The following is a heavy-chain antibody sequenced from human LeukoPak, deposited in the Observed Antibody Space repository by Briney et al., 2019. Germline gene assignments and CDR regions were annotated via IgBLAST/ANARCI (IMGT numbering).Heavy chain of an antibody. CDR3: ASSTQISKYADY. V-gene: IGHV3-74*01. CDR2: ISNDGRGT. D-gene: IGHD2-2*01. J-gene: IGHJ4*02. CDR1: GFTFSHYW. Sequence: QPGGSLRLSCAASGFTFSHYWMHWVRQAPGKGLVWVSRISNDGRGTTYADSVRGRFTISRDNAKSTLYLQMNSLRAEDTAVYYCASSTQISKYADYWGQGALVTVSS.